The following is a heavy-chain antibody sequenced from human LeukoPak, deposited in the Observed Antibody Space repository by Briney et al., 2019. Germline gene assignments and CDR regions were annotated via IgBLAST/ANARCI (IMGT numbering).Heavy chain of an antibody. CDR2: ISGSGGST. CDR3: PKLSLGHYGSGSYSNHFDY. J-gene: IGHJ4*02. V-gene: IGHV3-23*01. Sequence: GGSLRLSCAASGFTFSSYAMSWVRQAPGKGLEWVSAISGSGGSTYYADSVKGRFTISRDNSKNTLYLQMNSLRAEDTAVYYCPKLSLGHYGSGSYSNHFDYWGQGTLVTVSS. D-gene: IGHD3-10*01. CDR1: GFTFSSYA.